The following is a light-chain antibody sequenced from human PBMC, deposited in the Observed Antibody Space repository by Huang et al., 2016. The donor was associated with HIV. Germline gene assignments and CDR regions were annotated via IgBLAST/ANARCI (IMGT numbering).Light chain of an antibody. Sequence: PGERASLSCRASQGVHDSYLAWYQQKPAQPPRLLIFVASNRATGVPHRFSGSESGTDFTLTISGLDPEDVAVYYCQQYGSVPYTFGQGTKLEI. CDR3: QQYGSVPYT. J-gene: IGKJ2*01. CDR1: QGVHDSY. V-gene: IGKV3-20*01. CDR2: VAS.